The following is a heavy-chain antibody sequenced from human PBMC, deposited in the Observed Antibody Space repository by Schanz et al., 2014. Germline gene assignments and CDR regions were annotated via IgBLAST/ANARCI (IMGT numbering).Heavy chain of an antibody. V-gene: IGHV3-23*04. CDR2: ISGSGVIT. CDR3: ARGYSNIWSPMAY. D-gene: IGHD6-13*01. Sequence: EVQLVESGGGLVQPGGSLRLSCAASGFTFSTYAMSWVRQAPGKGLEWVSGISGSGVITYYEDSVKGRFTISRDNSKNTLYLQMNSLRAEDTAVYYCARGYSNIWSPMAYWGQGTLVAVSS. CDR1: GFTFSTYA. J-gene: IGHJ4*02.